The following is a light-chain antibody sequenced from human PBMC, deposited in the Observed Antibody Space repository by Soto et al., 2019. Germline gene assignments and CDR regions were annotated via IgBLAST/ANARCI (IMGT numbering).Light chain of an antibody. CDR3: SSYTRSSTPYV. CDR1: SSDVGGYNY. Sequence: QSALTQPASVSGSPGQSITISCTGTSSDVGGYNYVSWYQQHPVKAPKLMIYDVTNRPSGVSDRFSGSKSGNTASLTISGLQPEDEADYYCSSYTRSSTPYVFGTGTKLTVL. J-gene: IGLJ1*01. CDR2: DVT. V-gene: IGLV2-14*01.